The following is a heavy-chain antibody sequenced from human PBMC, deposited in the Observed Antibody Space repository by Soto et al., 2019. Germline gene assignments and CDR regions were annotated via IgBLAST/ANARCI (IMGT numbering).Heavy chain of an antibody. CDR1: GGSISSGGYS. V-gene: IGHV4-30-2*01. CDR2: IYHSGST. Sequence: SETLSLTCAVSGGSISSGGYSWSWIRQPPGKGLEWIGYIYHSGSTYYNPSLKSRVTISVDRSKNQFSLKLSSVTAADTAVHYCARALVPSKRNYYYGMDVWGQGTTVTVSS. J-gene: IGHJ6*02. CDR3: ARALVPSKRNYYYGMDV. D-gene: IGHD1-26*01.